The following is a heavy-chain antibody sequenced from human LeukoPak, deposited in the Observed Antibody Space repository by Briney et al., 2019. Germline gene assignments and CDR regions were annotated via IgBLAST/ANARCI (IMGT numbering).Heavy chain of an antibody. CDR2: IRYDGSNK. Sequence: GGSLRLSCAASGFTFSSYGMHWVRQAPGKGLEWVAFIRYDGSNKYYADSVKGRFTISRDNSKNTLYLQMNSLRAEDTAVYYCAKDSLGYCSSTSCSYFDYWGQGTLVTDSS. D-gene: IGHD2-2*01. CDR1: GFTFSSYG. J-gene: IGHJ4*02. CDR3: AKDSLGYCSSTSCSYFDY. V-gene: IGHV3-30*02.